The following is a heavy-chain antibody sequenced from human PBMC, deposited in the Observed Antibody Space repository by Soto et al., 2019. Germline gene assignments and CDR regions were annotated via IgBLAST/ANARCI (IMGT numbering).Heavy chain of an antibody. J-gene: IGHJ4*02. CDR2: ISGSDGDT. Sequence: GGSLRLSCAASGFTFSTYAMSWVRQAPGKGLEWVSTISGSDGDTYYADSVKGRFTISRDNSKNTLYLQMNSLRVEDTAVYYCAKDGANMYGTFVYWGQGTPVTVSS. D-gene: IGHD2-8*01. CDR1: GFTFSTYA. CDR3: AKDGANMYGTFVY. V-gene: IGHV3-23*01.